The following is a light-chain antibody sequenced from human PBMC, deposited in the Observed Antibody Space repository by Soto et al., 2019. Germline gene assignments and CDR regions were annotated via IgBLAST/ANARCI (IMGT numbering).Light chain of an antibody. V-gene: IGKV1-27*01. CDR2: DDS. J-gene: IGKJ1*01. CDR3: QKYNSAPRT. CDR1: QSISSW. Sequence: DIQMTQSPSTLSASVGDRVTITCRASQSISSWLAWYQQKTGKAPKLLIYDDSSLQSGVPSRFSGSGSGTDFTLTISRLQPEDVATYYCQKYNSAPRTCGQGTKVDIK.